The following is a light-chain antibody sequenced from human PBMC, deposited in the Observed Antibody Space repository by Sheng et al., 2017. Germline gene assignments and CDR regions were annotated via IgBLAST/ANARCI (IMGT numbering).Light chain of an antibody. CDR1: ILRRYY. V-gene: IGLV3-19*01. CDR2: DKN. Sequence: SSELTQDAAVSVALGQTVRVTCQGDILRRYYATWYQQKPGQAPVVVIYDKNSRPSGIPDRFSGSSSGGTSSLTITGAQAEDEADYYCYSRVSSANQWVFGGGTKLTVL. CDR3: YSRVSSANQWV. J-gene: IGLJ3*02.